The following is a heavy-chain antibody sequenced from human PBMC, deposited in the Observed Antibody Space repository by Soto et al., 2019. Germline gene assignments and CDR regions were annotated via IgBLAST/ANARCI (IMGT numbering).Heavy chain of an antibody. Sequence: PSETLSLTCTVSVGSISGSCWSWVRQSPGKGLEWIGYFCYTGSTNYNPSLKSRVTISVDRSKTQCSLKLTSVTAADTAVYYCAKSHYDSTGHYIIDHWGQGTLVTVSS. D-gene: IGHD3-22*01. CDR3: AKSHYDSTGHYIIDH. CDR1: VGSISGSC. J-gene: IGHJ5*02. V-gene: IGHV4-59*01. CDR2: FCYTGST.